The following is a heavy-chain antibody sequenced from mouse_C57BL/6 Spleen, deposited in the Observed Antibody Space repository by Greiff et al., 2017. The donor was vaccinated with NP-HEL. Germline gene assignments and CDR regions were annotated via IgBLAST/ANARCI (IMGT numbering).Heavy chain of an antibody. CDR3: ARDSHYYGSSLDY. CDR2: INPNNGGT. D-gene: IGHD1-1*01. V-gene: IGHV1-26*01. CDR1: GYTFTDYY. Sequence: EVQLQQSGPELVKPGASVKISCKASGYTFTDYYMNWVKQSHGKSLEWIGDINPNNGGTSYNQKFKGKATLTVDKSSSTAYMELRSLTSEDSAVYYCARDSHYYGSSLDYWGQGTTLTVSS. J-gene: IGHJ2*01.